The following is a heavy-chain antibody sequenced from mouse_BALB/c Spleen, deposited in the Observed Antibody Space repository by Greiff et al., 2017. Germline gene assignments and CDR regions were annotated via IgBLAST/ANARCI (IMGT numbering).Heavy chain of an antibody. J-gene: IGHJ4*01. CDR3: AREGLYYYGSSNYAMDY. V-gene: IGHV5-17*02. CDR2: ISSGSSTI. D-gene: IGHD1-1*01. Sequence: EVKLMESGGGLVQPGGSRKLSCAASGFTFSSFGMHWVRQAPEKGLEWVAYISSGSSTIYYADTVKGRFTISRDNPKNTLFLQMTSLRSEDTAMYYCAREGLYYYGSSNYAMDYWGQGTSVTVSS. CDR1: GFTFSSFG.